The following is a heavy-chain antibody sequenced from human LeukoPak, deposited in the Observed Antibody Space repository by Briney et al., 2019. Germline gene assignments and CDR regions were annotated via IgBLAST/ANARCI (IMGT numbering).Heavy chain of an antibody. CDR2: IYHSGST. Sequence: PSETLSLTCAVSGGSISSGGYSWSWIRQPPGKGLEWIGYIYHSGSTYYNPSLKSRVTISVDTSKNQFSLRLGSVTAADTAMYFCANTRDRQGPLYDAFDIWGQGTMVTVSS. CDR1: GGSISSGGYS. J-gene: IGHJ3*02. V-gene: IGHV4-30-2*02. CDR3: ANTRDRQGPLYDAFDI. D-gene: IGHD3-16*01.